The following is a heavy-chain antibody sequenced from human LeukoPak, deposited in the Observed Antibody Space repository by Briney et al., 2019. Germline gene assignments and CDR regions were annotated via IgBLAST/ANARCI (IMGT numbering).Heavy chain of an antibody. Sequence: PSETLSLTCTVSGDSISSYNYFWGWLRQPPGKGLEWIGSIYYRGNTYYNPSLKSRVTISADTSKNQFSLKVTSVTAADTAVYYCARASSGYYWDFDYWGQGTLVTVSS. V-gene: IGHV4-39*01. CDR1: GDSISSYNYF. J-gene: IGHJ4*02. CDR2: IYYRGNT. CDR3: ARASSGYYWDFDY. D-gene: IGHD3-22*01.